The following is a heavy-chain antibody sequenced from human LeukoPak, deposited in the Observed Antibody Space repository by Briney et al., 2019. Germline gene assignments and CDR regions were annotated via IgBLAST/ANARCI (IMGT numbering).Heavy chain of an antibody. V-gene: IGHV1-2*02. CDR2: INPNSGGT. CDR3: AGVESTEGISWYREFDY. Sequence: GASVKVSCKASGYTFTGYHIHWVRQAPGQGLEWMAWINPNSGGTSYAQKFQGRVTTTRDTSISTVYMELSSLTSDDTAMYYCAGVESTEGISWYREFDYWGQGTLVTVSS. J-gene: IGHJ4*02. D-gene: IGHD6-13*01. CDR1: GYTFTGYH.